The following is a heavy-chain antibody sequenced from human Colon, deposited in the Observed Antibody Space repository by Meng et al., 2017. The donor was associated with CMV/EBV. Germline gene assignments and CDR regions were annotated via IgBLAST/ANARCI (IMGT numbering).Heavy chain of an antibody. V-gene: IGHV3-11*01. D-gene: IGHD2-2*01. Sequence: GGSLRLSCAASGFTFSNSYMTWIRQAPGKGLEWVAHISSTGNSISYADSVKGRFTISRDNAKDSLYLQMNSLRAEDTAVYYCAKDSARVVPAAIRGYFDYWGQGTLVTVSS. J-gene: IGHJ4*02. CDR3: AKDSARVVPAAIRGYFDY. CDR1: GFTFSNSY. CDR2: ISSTGNSI.